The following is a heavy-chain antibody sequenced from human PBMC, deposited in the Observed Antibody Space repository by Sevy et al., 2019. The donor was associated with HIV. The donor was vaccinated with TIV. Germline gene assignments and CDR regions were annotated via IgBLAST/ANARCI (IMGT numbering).Heavy chain of an antibody. CDR1: AFTFSNYA. D-gene: IGHD2-2*01. J-gene: IGHJ6*02. CDR2: IDGKGRST. Sequence: GGCLRLSCAASAFTFSNYAMSWVRQAPGKGLEWVSAIDGKGRSTHYADSVQGRFTISRDNSKNTLFLQMNSLSAEDTAMYYCAKTVNSGGGVVPAANYYYYGMDVWGQGTTVTVSS. CDR3: AKTVNSGGGVVPAANYYYYGMDV. V-gene: IGHV3-23*01.